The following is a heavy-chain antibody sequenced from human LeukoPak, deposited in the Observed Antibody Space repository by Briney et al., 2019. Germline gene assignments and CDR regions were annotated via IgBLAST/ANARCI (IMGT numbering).Heavy chain of an antibody. J-gene: IGHJ4*02. CDR1: GYTFTSSG. D-gene: IGHD2-21*01. CDR2: IKGYNGDT. V-gene: IGHV1-18*01. CDR3: ARSGHCSGSACYSEGIDF. Sequence: ASVKVSCKTSGYTFTSSGITWVRQAPGQGLEWMGWIKGYNGDTAYAQMFQGRFSMTTDTSTSTSSMELSGLRSDDTAVYYCARSGHCSGSACYSEGIDFWGQGTLVTVSS.